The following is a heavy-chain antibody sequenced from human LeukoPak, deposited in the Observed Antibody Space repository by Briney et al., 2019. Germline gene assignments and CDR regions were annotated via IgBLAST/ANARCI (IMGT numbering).Heavy chain of an antibody. V-gene: IGHV3-74*01. D-gene: IGHD1-26*01. CDR2: INEDGSTT. Sequence: GGSLRLSCAASGFTFSSNWMHWVRHAPGKGLVWVSRINEDGSTTNYADSVKGRSTIFRDNAKNTLYLQMNSLRAEDTAVYYCVRDLGGRSGHWGQGALVTVSS. CDR1: GFTFSSNW. CDR3: VRDLGGRSGH. J-gene: IGHJ4*02.